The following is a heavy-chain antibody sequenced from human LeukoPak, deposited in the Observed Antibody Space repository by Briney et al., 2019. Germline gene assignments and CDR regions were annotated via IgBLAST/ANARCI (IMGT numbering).Heavy chain of an antibody. D-gene: IGHD6-13*01. CDR3: VKGATSSWYDWFDP. J-gene: IGHJ5*02. CDR1: GFTFDDYA. Sequence: PGRSLRLSCAASGFTFDDYAMHWVRQAPGRGLEWVSGISWNSGNIAYADSVKGRFTISRDNAKNSLYLQMNSLRPEDTAFYYCVKGATSSWYDWFDPWGQGTLVTVSS. V-gene: IGHV3-9*01. CDR2: ISWNSGNI.